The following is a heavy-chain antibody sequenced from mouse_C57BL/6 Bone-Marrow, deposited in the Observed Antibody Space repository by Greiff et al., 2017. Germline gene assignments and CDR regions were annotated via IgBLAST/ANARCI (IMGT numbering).Heavy chain of an antibody. V-gene: IGHV8-8*01. D-gene: IGHD2-4*01. CDR1: GFSLSTFGMG. CDR2: IWWDDDK. Sequence: QVTLKESGPGILQPSQTLSLTCSFSGFSLSTFGMGVGWIRKPSGKGLEWLANIWWDDDKYYNPALKSRLTISKDTSKNQVFLKIANVDTADTATYYCARSLYDYDGGHYAMDYWGQGTSVTVSS. J-gene: IGHJ4*01. CDR3: ARSLYDYDGGHYAMDY.